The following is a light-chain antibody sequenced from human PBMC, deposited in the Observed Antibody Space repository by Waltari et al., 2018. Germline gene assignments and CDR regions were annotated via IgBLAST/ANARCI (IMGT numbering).Light chain of an antibody. V-gene: IGKV3-11*01. J-gene: IGKJ5*01. CDR1: QSVNSY. CDR2: DAS. CDR3: QQRFTWPSIT. Sequence: EIVLTQSPATLSLSPGERATLSCRTSQSVNSYLAWYQHKPGQAPRLRIYDASNRATGIPARFSGSGSGTDFTLTISSLEPDDFALYYCQQRFTWPSITFGQGTRLEIK.